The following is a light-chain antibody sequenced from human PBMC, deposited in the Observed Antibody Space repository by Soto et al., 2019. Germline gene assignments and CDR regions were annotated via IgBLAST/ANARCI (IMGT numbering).Light chain of an antibody. CDR2: DVS. CDR3: SSDAANYNLV. V-gene: IGLV2-11*01. J-gene: IGLJ3*02. CDR1: SSDVGAYNY. Sequence: QSVLTQPRSVSGSPGQSVTISCTGTSSDVGAYNYVSWFQQHPGKAPKLMISDVSKRPSGVPDRFSGSKSGTTASLTISGQPAEDADDYYCSSDAANYNLVFGGGTKLTVL.